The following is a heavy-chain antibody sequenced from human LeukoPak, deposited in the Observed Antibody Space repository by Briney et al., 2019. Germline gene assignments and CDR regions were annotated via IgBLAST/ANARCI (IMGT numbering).Heavy chain of an antibody. CDR2: ISGSGGST. CDR1: GFTFSSYA. D-gene: IGHD4-17*01. CDR3: AKDGGPGTVTTTLVDY. V-gene: IGHV3-23*01. J-gene: IGHJ4*02. Sequence: GGSLRLSCAASGFTFSSYAMSWVRQAPGKGLEWVSAISGSGGSTYYADSVKGRFTISRDNSKNTLYLQMNSLRAEDKAVYYCAKDGGPGTVTTTLVDYWGQGTLVTVSS.